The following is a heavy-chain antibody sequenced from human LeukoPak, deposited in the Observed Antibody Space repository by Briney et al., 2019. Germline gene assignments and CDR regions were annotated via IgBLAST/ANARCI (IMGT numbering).Heavy chain of an antibody. CDR2: ISTTSNTI. Sequence: GGSLRLSCAASGFTFSSYTMNWVRQAPGKGLVWVSYISTTSNTIYYADSVKGRFTISRDNAKNSLFLQMNSLRAEDTAVYYCARSSGTYAFFDYWGQGTLVTVSS. V-gene: IGHV3-48*01. J-gene: IGHJ4*02. CDR3: ARSSGTYAFFDY. CDR1: GFTFSSYT. D-gene: IGHD1-26*01.